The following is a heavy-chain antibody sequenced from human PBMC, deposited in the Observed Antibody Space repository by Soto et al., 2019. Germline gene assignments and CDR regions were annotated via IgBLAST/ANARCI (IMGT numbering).Heavy chain of an antibody. V-gene: IGHV1-8*01. CDR1: GYTFTSYN. D-gene: IGHD3-3*01. Sequence: ASVKVSCKASGYTFTSYNINWVRQAPGQGLEWVAGSTSNSGNSDYAQKFQGRFTVTRDTSISTAYMELSSLRSDDTAVYYCVLLGVFDHWGPGILVTVSS. J-gene: IGHJ4*02. CDR2: STSNSGNS. CDR3: VLLGVFDH.